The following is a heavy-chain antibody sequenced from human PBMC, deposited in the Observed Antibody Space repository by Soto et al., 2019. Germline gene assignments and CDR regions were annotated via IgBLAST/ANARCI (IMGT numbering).Heavy chain of an antibody. CDR1: GGTFNSYT. V-gene: IGHV1-69*02. CDR2: IIPVLSMS. D-gene: IGHD3-10*01. CDR3: ARSYGSGSRPFDY. Sequence: QVQLVQSGAEVKKPGSSVKVSCKASGGTFNSYTFSWVRQAPGQGLEWMGRIIPVLSMSTYAQKFQGRVSLIADTSTNTAYMELYSLRSDDTAVYYCARSYGSGSRPFDYWGQGTLVTVSS. J-gene: IGHJ4*02.